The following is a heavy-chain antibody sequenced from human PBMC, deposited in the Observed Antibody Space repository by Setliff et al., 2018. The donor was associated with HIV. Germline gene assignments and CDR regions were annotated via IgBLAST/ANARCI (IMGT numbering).Heavy chain of an antibody. J-gene: IGHJ4*02. V-gene: IGHV4-39*01. D-gene: IGHD2-21*02. CDR1: GGSISRRDYC. CDR2: VYYTWNT. CDR3: ARGEFYCGTDCYWSSFDY. Sequence: KSSETLSLTCTVSGGSISRRDYCWGWIRQPPGKGLEWIGSVYYTWNTYYNPSLKSRVTVSVDTSKNQFSLKLSSVTAADTAVYYCARGEFYCGTDCYWSSFDYWGQGILVTVSS.